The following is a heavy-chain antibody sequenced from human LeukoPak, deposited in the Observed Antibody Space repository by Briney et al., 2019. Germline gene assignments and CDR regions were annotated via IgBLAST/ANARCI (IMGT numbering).Heavy chain of an antibody. CDR3: ARGVPPLGGYNFDY. Sequence: PSETLSLTCAVYGGSFSGYYWSWIRQPPGKGLEWIGEINHSGSTNYNPSLKSRVTISVDTSKNQFSLKLSSVTAADTAVYYCARGVPPLGGYNFDYWGQGTLVTVSS. CDR1: GGSFSGYY. CDR2: INHSGST. D-gene: IGHD5-12*01. V-gene: IGHV4-34*01. J-gene: IGHJ4*02.